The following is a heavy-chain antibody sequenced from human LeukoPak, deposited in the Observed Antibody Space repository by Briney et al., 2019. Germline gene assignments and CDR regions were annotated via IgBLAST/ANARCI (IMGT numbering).Heavy chain of an antibody. V-gene: IGHV1-2*02. Sequence: GASVKVSCKASGYTFTGYYMHWVRQAPGQGLEWMGWINPNSGGTNYAQKFQGRVTMTRDTSISTAYMELSRLRSDDTAVYYCARGPREYGYYYYYYMDVWGKGTTVTVSS. J-gene: IGHJ6*03. D-gene: IGHD3-10*01. CDR1: GYTFTGYY. CDR2: INPNSGGT. CDR3: ARGPREYGYYYYYYMDV.